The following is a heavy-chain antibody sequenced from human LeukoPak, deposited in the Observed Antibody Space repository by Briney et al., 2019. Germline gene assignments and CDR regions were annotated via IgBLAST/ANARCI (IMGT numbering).Heavy chain of an antibody. J-gene: IGHJ4*02. CDR1: GFTYRSYS. CDR2: ISSSSSYI. Sequence: GGSLSLSCAVSGFTYRSYSTIGVRQAPGRGLEGVSSISSSSSYIYYADSVKGRFTNSRDNAKNSLYLQMNSLRAEDTAVYYCASLRAGSGSYYNDQPVDYWGQGTLVTVSS. CDR3: ASLRAGSGSYYNDQPVDY. D-gene: IGHD3-10*01. V-gene: IGHV3-21*01.